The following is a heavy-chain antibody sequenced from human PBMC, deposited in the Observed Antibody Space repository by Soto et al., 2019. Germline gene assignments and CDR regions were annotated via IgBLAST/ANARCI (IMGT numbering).Heavy chain of an antibody. CDR2: IYYSGST. CDR1: GGSISSGGYY. CDR3: ARTTGSGSYWAYYFDY. J-gene: IGHJ4*02. Sequence: KTSETLSLTCTVSGGSISSGGYYWSWIRQHPGNGLEWIGYIYYSGSTYYNPSLKSRVTISVDTSKNQFSLKLTSVTAADTAVYYCARTTGSGSYWAYYFDYWGQGTLVTVSS. D-gene: IGHD1-26*01. V-gene: IGHV4-31*03.